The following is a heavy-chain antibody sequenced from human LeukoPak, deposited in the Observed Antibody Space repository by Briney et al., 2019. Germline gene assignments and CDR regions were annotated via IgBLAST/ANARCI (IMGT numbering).Heavy chain of an antibody. Sequence: SETLSLTCAVSGYSISSGYYWGWIRQPPGKGLEWIGSIYHTGSTYYNPSLQSRVTISLDSPKNQFSLKLTSVTAADTAVYYCASGGTAVVTALTYYFDTWGQGTPVTVSS. CDR3: ASGGTAVVTALTYYFDT. V-gene: IGHV4-38-2*01. J-gene: IGHJ4*02. CDR2: IYHTGST. CDR1: GYSISSGYY. D-gene: IGHD5-18*01.